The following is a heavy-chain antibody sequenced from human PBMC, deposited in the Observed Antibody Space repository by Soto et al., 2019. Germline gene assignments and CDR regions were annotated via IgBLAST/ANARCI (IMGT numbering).Heavy chain of an antibody. CDR2: ISYDGSNK. J-gene: IGHJ2*01. D-gene: IGHD4-4*01. V-gene: IGHV3-30-3*01. CDR3: ARPLWRDDYNWGYFDL. Sequence: QVQLVESGGGVVQPGRSLRLSCAASGFTFSSYAMHWVRQAPGKGLEWVAVISYDGSNKYYADSVKGRFTISRDNSKXPRYLQMNSLRTEDTAVYYCARPLWRDDYNWGYFDLWGRGTLVTVAS. CDR1: GFTFSSYA.